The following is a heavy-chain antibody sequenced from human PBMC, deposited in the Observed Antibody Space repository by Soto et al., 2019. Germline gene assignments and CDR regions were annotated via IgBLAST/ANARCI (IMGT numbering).Heavy chain of an antibody. D-gene: IGHD6-19*01. CDR3: ATDRYRSGWYDIDY. CDR2: IWYDGSNK. J-gene: IGHJ4*02. V-gene: IGHV3-33*01. CDR1: GFTFSSYG. Sequence: QVQLVESGGGVVQPGRSLRLSCAASGFTFSSYGMHWVRQAPGKGLEWVAVIWYDGSNKYYADSGKGRFTISRDNSKNSLYLHMTSLRVEDMAVYYCATDRYRSGWYDIDYWGLGKLITISS.